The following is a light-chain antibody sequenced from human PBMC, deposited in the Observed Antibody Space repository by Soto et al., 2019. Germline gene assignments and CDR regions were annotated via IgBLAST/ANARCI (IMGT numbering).Light chain of an antibody. Sequence: ESVLTQSPGTLSLSPGERATLSCRASQSVSSSYLAWYQQKPGQAPRLLIYGASSRATGIPDRFSGSGSGTDFTLSISRLEPEDFAVYYCQQYDSSPATFGQGTKLEIK. J-gene: IGKJ2*01. CDR2: GAS. V-gene: IGKV3-20*01. CDR1: QSVSSSY. CDR3: QQYDSSPAT.